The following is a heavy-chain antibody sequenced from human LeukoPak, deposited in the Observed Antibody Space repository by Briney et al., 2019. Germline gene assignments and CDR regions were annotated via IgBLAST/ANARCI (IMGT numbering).Heavy chain of an antibody. V-gene: IGHV3-48*01. CDR3: ARGGSSWPLPFDY. D-gene: IGHD6-13*01. Sequence: GGSLRLSCAASGFTFSSYSMDWVRQAPGKGLEWVSYISSSSSTIYYADSVKGRFTISRDNAKNSLYLQMNSLRAEDTAVYYCARGGSSWPLPFDYWGQGTLVTVSS. CDR1: GFTFSSYS. J-gene: IGHJ4*02. CDR2: ISSSSSTI.